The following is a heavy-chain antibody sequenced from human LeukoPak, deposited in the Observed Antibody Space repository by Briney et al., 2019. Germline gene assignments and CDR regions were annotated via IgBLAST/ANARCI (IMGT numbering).Heavy chain of an antibody. Sequence: GESLKISCKGSGYSFTSYWIGWVRQMPGKGLEWMGIIYPGDSDTRYSLSFQGQVTISADKSISTAYLQWSSLKASDTAMYYCARQRYGVEMVTILDYWGQGTLVTVSS. CDR3: ARQRYGVEMVTILDY. CDR1: GYSFTSYW. J-gene: IGHJ4*02. D-gene: IGHD5-24*01. CDR2: IYPGDSDT. V-gene: IGHV5-51*01.